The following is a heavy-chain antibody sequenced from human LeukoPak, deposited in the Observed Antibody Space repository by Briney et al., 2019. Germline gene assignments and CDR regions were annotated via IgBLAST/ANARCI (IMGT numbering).Heavy chain of an antibody. CDR2: IYHSGST. CDR3: ARGNDYVFPYWFDP. CDR1: GGSISSGGHS. D-gene: IGHD4-17*01. J-gene: IGHJ5*02. Sequence: SETLSLTCAVSGGSISSGGHSWSWIRQPPGKGLEWIGYIYHSGSTYYNPSLKSRVTISVDRSKNQFSLKLSSVTAADTAVYYCARGNDYVFPYWFDPWGQGTLVTVSS. V-gene: IGHV4-30-2*01.